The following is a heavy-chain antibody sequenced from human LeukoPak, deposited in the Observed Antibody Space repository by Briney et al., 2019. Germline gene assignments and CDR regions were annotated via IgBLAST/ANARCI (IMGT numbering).Heavy chain of an antibody. J-gene: IGHJ2*01. Sequence: AGGSLRLSCAASGFTFSSYAMSWVRQAPGKGLEWVSAISGSGGSTYYADSVKGRFTISRDNSKNTLYLQMNSLRAEDTAVYYCARWGDSYFDLWGRGTLVTVSS. V-gene: IGHV3-23*01. D-gene: IGHD3-16*01. CDR3: ARWGDSYFDL. CDR1: GFTFSSYA. CDR2: ISGSGGST.